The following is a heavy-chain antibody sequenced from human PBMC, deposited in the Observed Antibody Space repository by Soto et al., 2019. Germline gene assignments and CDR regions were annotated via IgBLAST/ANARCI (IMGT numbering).Heavy chain of an antibody. V-gene: IGHV4-59*08. J-gene: IGHJ2*01. Sequence: SETLSLTCTVSGGSISSYYWSWIRQPPGKGLEWIGYIYYSGSANYNPSLKSRVTISVDTSKNQFSLKLSSVTAADTAVYYCARFNWYFDLWGRGTLVTVSS. CDR2: IYYSGSA. CDR3: ARFNWYFDL. CDR1: GGSISSYY.